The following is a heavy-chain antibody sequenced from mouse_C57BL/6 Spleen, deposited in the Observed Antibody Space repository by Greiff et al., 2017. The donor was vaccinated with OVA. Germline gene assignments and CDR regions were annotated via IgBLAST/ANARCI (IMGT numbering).Heavy chain of an antibody. CDR3: ARSGGKRVYYFDY. D-gene: IGHD3-2*02. CDR1: GYTFTDYY. V-gene: IGHV1-75*01. J-gene: IGHJ2*01. CDR2: IFPGSGST. Sequence: QVQLKESGPELVKPGASVKISCKASGYTFTDYYINWVKQRPGQGLDWIGWIFPGSGSTYYHEKFKGKATLTVDKSSSTAYMLLSSLTSEDSAVYFCARSGGKRVYYFDYWGQGTTLTVSS.